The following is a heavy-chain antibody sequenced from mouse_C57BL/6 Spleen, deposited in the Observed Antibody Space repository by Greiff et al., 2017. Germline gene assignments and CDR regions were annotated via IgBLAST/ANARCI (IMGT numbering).Heavy chain of an antibody. CDR1: GFSLTSYG. Sequence: VQLVESGPGLVQPSQSLSITCTVSGFSLTSYGVHWVRQSPGKGLEWLGVIWSGGSTDYNAAFISRLSISKDNSKSQVFFKMNSLQADDTAIYYCARKFYYDYRYAMDYWGQGTSVTVSS. D-gene: IGHD2-4*01. CDR3: ARKFYYDYRYAMDY. CDR2: IWSGGST. J-gene: IGHJ4*01. V-gene: IGHV2-2*01.